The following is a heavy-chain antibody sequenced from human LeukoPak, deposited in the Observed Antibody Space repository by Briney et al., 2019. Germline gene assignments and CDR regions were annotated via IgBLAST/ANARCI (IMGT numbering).Heavy chain of an antibody. CDR2: IKEDGSEK. J-gene: IGHJ4*02. Sequence: GGSLRLSCVVSGFTFNTYWMTWVRQAPGKGLEWVAGIKEDGSEKYYVDSVKGRFTISRDNTKNSLFLQMSSLRAEDTALYYCARAKFTFDNWGQGTLVTVSS. V-gene: IGHV3-7*03. CDR1: GFTFNTYW. CDR3: ARAKFTFDN.